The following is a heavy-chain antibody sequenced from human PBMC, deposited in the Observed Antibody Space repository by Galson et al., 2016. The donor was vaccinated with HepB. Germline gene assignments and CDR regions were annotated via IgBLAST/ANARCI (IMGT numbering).Heavy chain of an antibody. CDR1: GFTFSSYT. CDR2: ISGSGGST. V-gene: IGHV3-23*01. CDR3: AKVVGRFGTGGDAFDI. J-gene: IGHJ3*02. D-gene: IGHD3-10*01. Sequence: SLRLSCAASGFTFSSYTMSWVRQAPGRGLVWVSLISGSGGSTHYADSVKGRFTISRDNSKNTLYLQMNSLRAEDTAEYYWAKVVGRFGTGGDAFDIWGQGTMVTVSS.